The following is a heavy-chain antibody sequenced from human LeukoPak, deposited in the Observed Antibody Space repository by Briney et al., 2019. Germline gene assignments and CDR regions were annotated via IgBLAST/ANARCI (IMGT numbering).Heavy chain of an antibody. CDR3: ARGDPGIVVVPAAIDY. CDR2: IYSGGST. V-gene: IGHV3-53*01. J-gene: IGHJ4*02. Sequence: TGGSLRLSCAASGFTVSSNYMSWVRQAPGKGLEWASVIYSGGSTYYADSVKGRFTISRDNSKNTLYLQMNSLRAEDTAVYYCARGDPGIVVVPAAIDYWGQGTLVTVPS. CDR1: GFTVSSNY. D-gene: IGHD2-2*01.